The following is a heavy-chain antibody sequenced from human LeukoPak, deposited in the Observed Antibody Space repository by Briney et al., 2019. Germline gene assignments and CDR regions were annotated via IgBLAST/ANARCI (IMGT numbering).Heavy chain of an antibody. CDR3: ARDYSTTWSYGVDV. V-gene: IGHV3-33*01. CDR2: IWHDESNK. CDR1: GFTFRNYG. Sequence: GRSLRLSCAASGFTFRNYGMHWVRQTPGKGLECLAVIWHDESNKNYADSVKGRFAISRDNSKNTLYLQMNSLRAEDTAAYYCARDYSTTWSYGVDVWGQGTTVTVSS. D-gene: IGHD2-2*01. J-gene: IGHJ6*02.